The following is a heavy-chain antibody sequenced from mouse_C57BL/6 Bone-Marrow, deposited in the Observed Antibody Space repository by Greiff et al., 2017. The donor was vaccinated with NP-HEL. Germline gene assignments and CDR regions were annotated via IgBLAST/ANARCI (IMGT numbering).Heavy chain of an antibody. D-gene: IGHD1-1*01. CDR1: GFTFSSYG. CDR3: AIGPYYGSSWAWFAY. J-gene: IGHJ3*01. V-gene: IGHV5-6*01. Sequence: EVQVVESGGDLVKPGGSLKLSCAASGFTFSSYGMSWVRQTPDKRLEWVATISSGGSYTYYPDSVKGRFTLSRDNAKNTLYMQMSSLNSEDTAMYYCAIGPYYGSSWAWFAYWGQGTLVTVSA. CDR2: ISSGGSYT.